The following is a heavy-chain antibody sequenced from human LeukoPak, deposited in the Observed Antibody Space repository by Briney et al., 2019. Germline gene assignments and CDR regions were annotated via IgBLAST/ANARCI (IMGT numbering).Heavy chain of an antibody. CDR1: GGSFSGYY. D-gene: IGHD3-3*01. Sequence: PSETLSLTCAVYGGSFSGYYWSWIRQPPGKGLEWIGEINHSGSTNYNPSLKSRVTISVDTSKNQFSLKLSSVTAADTAVYYCALQNGVTYANWFDPWGQGTLVTVSS. CDR3: ALQNGVTYANWFDP. J-gene: IGHJ5*02. V-gene: IGHV4-34*09. CDR2: INHSGST.